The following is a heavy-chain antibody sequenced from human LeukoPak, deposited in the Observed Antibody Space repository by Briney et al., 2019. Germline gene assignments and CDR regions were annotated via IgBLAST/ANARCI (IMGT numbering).Heavy chain of an antibody. CDR2: IYYSGST. CDR1: GGSIISYY. CDR3: ARSGAGSISYYYDSSGYYDY. Sequence: SETLSLTCTVSGGSIISYYWSWIRQPPGKGLEWIGYIYYSGSTNYNPSLKSRVTISVDTSKNQFSLKLSSVTAADTAVYYCARSGAGSISYYYDSSGYYDYWGQGTLVTVSS. J-gene: IGHJ4*02. V-gene: IGHV4-59*12. D-gene: IGHD3-22*01.